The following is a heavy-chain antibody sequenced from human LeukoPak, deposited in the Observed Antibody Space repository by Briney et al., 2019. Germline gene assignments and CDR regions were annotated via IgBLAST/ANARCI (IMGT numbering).Heavy chain of an antibody. CDR3: AKRSASDRANLVY. D-gene: IGHD3-22*01. CDR1: GFTFSSGA. Sequence: WGSLRLTCTVSGFTFSSGAKNWVRQAPGKGLEWVSAITASASVTYYADSVKGRFTISRDNSKNTLYLQMNSLRAEDTAVYYLAKRSASDRANLVYWGQGTLVTVSS. J-gene: IGHJ4*02. CDR2: ITASASVT. V-gene: IGHV3-23*01.